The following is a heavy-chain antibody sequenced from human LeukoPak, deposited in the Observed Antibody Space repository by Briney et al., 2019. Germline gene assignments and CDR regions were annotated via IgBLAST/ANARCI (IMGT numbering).Heavy chain of an antibody. CDR2: ISGSGGTT. D-gene: IGHD5-12*01. V-gene: IGHV3-23*01. CDR1: GFTFSSYA. J-gene: IGHJ4*02. CDR3: AKDPGLGQGWLPYYFDY. Sequence: GGSLRLSCAASGFTFSSYAMSWVRQAPGKGLEWVSAISGSGGTTYYADSVKGRFTISRDNSKNTLYLQMNSLRAEDTAVYYCAKDPGLGQGWLPYYFDYWGQGTLVTVSS.